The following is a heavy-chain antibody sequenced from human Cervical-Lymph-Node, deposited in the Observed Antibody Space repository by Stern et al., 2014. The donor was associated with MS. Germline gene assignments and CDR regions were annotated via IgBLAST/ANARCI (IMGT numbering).Heavy chain of an antibody. V-gene: IGHV1-2*04. CDR3: ARGDCSGGSCLAHFDY. D-gene: IGHD2-15*01. Sequence: VQLVESGAEVKKPGASVKVSCKASGYTFTGHYMHWVRQAPGQGLEWMGWINPNSGGTNYAQKFQGWVTMTRDTSISTAYMELSRLRSDDTAVYYCARGDCSGGSCLAHFDYWGQGTLVTVSS. CDR2: INPNSGGT. J-gene: IGHJ4*02. CDR1: GYTFTGHY.